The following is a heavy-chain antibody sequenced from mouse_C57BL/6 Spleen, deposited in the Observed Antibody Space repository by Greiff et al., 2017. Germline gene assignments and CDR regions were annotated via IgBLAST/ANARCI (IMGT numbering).Heavy chain of an antibody. CDR1: GYTFTSYW. V-gene: IGHV1-59*01. D-gene: IGHD2-1*01. Sequence: QVQLQQPGAELVRPGTSVKLSCKASGYTFTSYWMHWVKQRPGQGLEWIGVIDPSDSYTNYHQKFKGKATLTVDTSSSTAYMQLSSLTSEDSAVYYCARGGYGNCEGVDYWGQGTSVTVSS. J-gene: IGHJ4*01. CDR2: IDPSDSYT. CDR3: ARGGYGNCEGVDY.